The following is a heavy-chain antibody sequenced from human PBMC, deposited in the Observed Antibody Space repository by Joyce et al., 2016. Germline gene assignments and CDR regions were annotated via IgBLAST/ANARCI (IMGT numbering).Heavy chain of an antibody. Sequence: QVQLLQSAAAVKKPGASVKVSCKVSGHTLSELSIHWVRQAPGKGLEWMGGFDAEEGEIIYAKKFQDRVTMTEETSTDTAYMELSSLRSEDTAVYYCATGGGLQILPFDFWGQGTKVTVSS. CDR2: FDAEEGEI. CDR3: ATGGGLQILPFDF. CDR1: GHTLSELS. V-gene: IGHV1-24*01. J-gene: IGHJ3*01. D-gene: IGHD5-24*01.